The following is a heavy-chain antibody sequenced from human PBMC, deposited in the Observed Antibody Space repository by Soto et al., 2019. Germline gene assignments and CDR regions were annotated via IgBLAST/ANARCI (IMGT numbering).Heavy chain of an antibody. V-gene: IGHV3-33*01. CDR2: IWYDGSNK. J-gene: IGHJ4*02. CDR3: AREPLWIQSRPDYCDD. CDR1: GFTFSSYG. D-gene: IGHD5-18*01. Sequence: QVQLVESGGGVVQPGRSLRLSCAASGFTFSSYGMHWVRQAPGKGLEWVAVIWYDGSNKYYADSVKGRFTISRDNSKNTLYLQMNSLRAEDTAGYYCAREPLWIQSRPDYCDDGGQGTLVTVAS.